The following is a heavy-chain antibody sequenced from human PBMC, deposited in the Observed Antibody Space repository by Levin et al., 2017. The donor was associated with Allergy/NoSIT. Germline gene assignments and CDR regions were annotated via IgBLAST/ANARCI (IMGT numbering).Heavy chain of an antibody. CDR1: GFSLSTSGMC. CDR3: ARMSTVATIRRSHYYYYYGMDV. D-gene: IGHD5-12*01. J-gene: IGHJ6*02. V-gene: IGHV2-70*01. Sequence: SGPTLVKPTQTLTLTCTFSGFSLSTSGMCVSWIRQPPGKALEWLALIDWDDDKYYSTSLKTRLTISKDTSKNQVVLTMTNMDPVDTATYYCARMSTVATIRRSHYYYYYGMDVWGQGTTVTVSS. CDR2: IDWDDDK.